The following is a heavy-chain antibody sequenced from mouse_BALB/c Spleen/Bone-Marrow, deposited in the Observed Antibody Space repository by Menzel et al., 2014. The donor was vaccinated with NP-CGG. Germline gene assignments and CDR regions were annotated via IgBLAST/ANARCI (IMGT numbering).Heavy chain of an antibody. D-gene: IGHD1-1*01. Sequence: EVQGVESGGGLVQPGGSLKLSCAASGFDFSRYWMSWVRQAPGKGLEWIGEINPDSRTINYSPSLKDKFIISRDNAKNTLYLRLNKVRSEDTALHYCARPDYYGYLNYWGQGTTLTVSS. CDR1: GFDFSRYW. CDR2: INPDSRTI. J-gene: IGHJ2*01. CDR3: ARPDYYGYLNY. V-gene: IGHV4-1*02.